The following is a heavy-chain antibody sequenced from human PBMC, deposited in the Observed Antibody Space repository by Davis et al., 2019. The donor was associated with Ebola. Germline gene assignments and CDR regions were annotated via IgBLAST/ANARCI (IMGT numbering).Heavy chain of an antibody. V-gene: IGHV3-13*01. Sequence: PGGSLRLFCAASGFTFSSYDMHWVRQATGKGLEWVSAIGTAGDTYYPGSVKGRFTISRENAKNSLYLQMNSLRAGDTAVYYCARGLYSNYSYYYYGMDVWGQGTTVTVSS. CDR2: IGTAGDT. J-gene: IGHJ6*02. CDR1: GFTFSSYD. CDR3: ARGLYSNYSYYYYGMDV. D-gene: IGHD4-11*01.